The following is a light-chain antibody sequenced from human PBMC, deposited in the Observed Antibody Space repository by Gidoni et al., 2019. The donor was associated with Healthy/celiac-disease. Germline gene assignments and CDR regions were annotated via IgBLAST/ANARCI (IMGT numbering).Light chain of an antibody. J-gene: IGKJ2*01. V-gene: IGKV3-20*01. CDR3: QQYGSSPLYT. Sequence: ESVLTQYPGTLSLSPGERATLSCRASQSVSSSYLAWYQQNPGQAPRLLLYGASSRATGIPDRFSGSGSVTDFTLTIRRLEPEDFAVYYCQQYGSSPLYTCGQGTKLELK. CDR1: QSVSSSY. CDR2: GAS.